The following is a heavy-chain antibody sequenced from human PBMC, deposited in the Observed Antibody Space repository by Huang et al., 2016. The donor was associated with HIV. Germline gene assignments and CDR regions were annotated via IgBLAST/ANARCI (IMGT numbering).Heavy chain of an antibody. J-gene: IGHJ4*02. Sequence: QVQLVQSGAEMKKSGSSVKVSCKASGGPVSSFSFTWVRQAPGHGLEWMGGIIPLDDTTDLAQKFRGRVTLTADESTNTAFMELSGLTSQDTAVYYCARGVGNSNRGFDIWGQGTLVTVS. CDR3: ARGVGNSNRGFDI. V-gene: IGHV1-69*13. D-gene: IGHD5-18*01. CDR2: IIPLDDTT. CDR1: GGPVSSFS.